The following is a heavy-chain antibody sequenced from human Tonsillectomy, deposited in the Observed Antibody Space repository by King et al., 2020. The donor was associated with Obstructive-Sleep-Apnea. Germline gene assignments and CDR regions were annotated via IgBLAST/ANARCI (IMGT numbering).Heavy chain of an antibody. D-gene: IGHD6-13*01. CDR3: AHSRFSSSLWGMDV. J-gene: IGHJ6*02. Sequence: TLKESGPTLVKPTQTLTLTCTFSGFSLSSSGVGVGWIRQPPGKALEWLALIYWDDDKRYSPSLKSRVTITKDTTNNQVVLTMTNMDPVDTATYYCAHSRFSSSLWGMDVWGQGTTVTVSS. V-gene: IGHV2-5*02. CDR1: GFSLSSSGVG. CDR2: IYWDDDK.